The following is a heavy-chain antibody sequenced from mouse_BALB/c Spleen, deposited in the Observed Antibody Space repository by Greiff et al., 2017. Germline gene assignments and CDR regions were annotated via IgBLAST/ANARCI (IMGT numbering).Heavy chain of an antibody. Sequence: VQRVESGAELVRPGASVTLSCKASGYTFTDYEMHWVKQTPVHGLEWIGAIDPETGGTAYNQKFKGKATLTADKSSSTAYMELRSLTSEDSAVYYCTYYGNGDWYFDVWGAGTTVTVSS. V-gene: IGHV1-15*01. D-gene: IGHD2-1*01. J-gene: IGHJ1*01. CDR1: GYTFTDYE. CDR2: IDPETGGT. CDR3: TYYGNGDWYFDV.